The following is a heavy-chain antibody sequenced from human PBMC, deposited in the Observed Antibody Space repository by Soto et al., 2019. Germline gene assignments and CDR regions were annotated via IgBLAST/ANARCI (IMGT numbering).Heavy chain of an antibody. V-gene: IGHV4-59*01. CDR1: GGSINSYY. CDR3: AREFGDCSSTSCYDAFDI. D-gene: IGHD2-2*01. CDR2: IYYSGST. Sequence: SETLSLTCTVSGGSINSYYWSWIRQPPGKGLEWIGYIYYSGSTNYNPSLKSRVTISVDTSKNQFSLKLSSVTAADTAVYYCAREFGDCSSTSCYDAFDIWGQGTMVTDSS. J-gene: IGHJ3*02.